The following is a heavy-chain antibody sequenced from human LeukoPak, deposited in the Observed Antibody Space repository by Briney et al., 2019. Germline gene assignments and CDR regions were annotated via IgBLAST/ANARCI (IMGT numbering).Heavy chain of an antibody. CDR1: GGSISSGGYY. Sequence: PSQTLSLTCTVSGGSISSGGYYWSWIRQPPGQGLEWIGYIYYSGSTNYNPSLKSRVTISVDTSKNQFSLQLSSVTAADTAVYYCARDRSIAAAAYYYYYYGMDLWGQGPTVTVSS. J-gene: IGHJ6*02. D-gene: IGHD6-13*01. CDR2: IYYSGST. V-gene: IGHV4-61*08. CDR3: ARDRSIAAAAYYYYYYGMDL.